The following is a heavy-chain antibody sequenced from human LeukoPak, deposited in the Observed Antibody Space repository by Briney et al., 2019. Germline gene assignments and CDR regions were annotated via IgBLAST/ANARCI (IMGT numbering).Heavy chain of an antibody. V-gene: IGHV3-20*04. D-gene: IGHD1-26*01. CDR2: INWNGGST. CDR3: ARSTRTSRKFDP. CDR1: GFTFSSYS. Sequence: GGSLRLSCAASGFTFSSYSMNWVRQAPGKGLEWVSGINWNGGSTGYADSVKGRFTISRDNAKNSLYLQMNSLRAEDTALYYCARSTRTSRKFDPWGQGTLVTVSS. J-gene: IGHJ5*02.